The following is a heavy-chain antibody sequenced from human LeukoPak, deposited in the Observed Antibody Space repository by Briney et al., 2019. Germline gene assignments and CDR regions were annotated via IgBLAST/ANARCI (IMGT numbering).Heavy chain of an antibody. J-gene: IGHJ5*02. CDR2: IIPIFGTA. V-gene: IGHV1-69*13. D-gene: IGHD5-24*01. Sequence: GASVKVSCKASGGTFSSYAISWVRQAPGQGLEWMGGIIPIFGTANYAQKFQGRVTITADESTSTAYMELSSLRSEDTAVYYCARGSLAGWLQPPYLGYNWFDPWGQGTLVTVSS. CDR1: GGTFSSYA. CDR3: ARGSLAGWLQPPYLGYNWFDP.